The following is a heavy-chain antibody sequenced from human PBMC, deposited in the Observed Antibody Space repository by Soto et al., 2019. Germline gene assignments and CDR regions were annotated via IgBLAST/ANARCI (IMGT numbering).Heavy chain of an antibody. CDR1: GYSFTSYW. CDR3: ARQAGGMDV. V-gene: IGHV5-51*01. Sequence: GESLKISCKGSGYSFTSYWIGWVRQMPGKGRGGVGIIYPGDSDTRYSPSFQGQVTISADKSINNAYLQWSSLKASDTAMYYCARQAGGMDVWGQGTTVTVSS. J-gene: IGHJ6*02. CDR2: IYPGDSDT.